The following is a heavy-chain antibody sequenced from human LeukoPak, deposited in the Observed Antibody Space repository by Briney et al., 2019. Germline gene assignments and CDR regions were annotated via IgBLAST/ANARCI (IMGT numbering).Heavy chain of an antibody. CDR2: IYSGGST. V-gene: IGHV3-66*01. Sequence: PGGSLRLSCAGSGFTFSTYSMSWVRQAPGKGLEWVSVIYSGGSTYYADSVKGRFTISRDNSKNTLYLQMNSLRAEDTAVYYCAQNGYYYDSSGYPIDAFDIWGQGTMVTVSS. CDR1: GFTFSTYS. D-gene: IGHD3-22*01. CDR3: AQNGYYYDSSGYPIDAFDI. J-gene: IGHJ3*02.